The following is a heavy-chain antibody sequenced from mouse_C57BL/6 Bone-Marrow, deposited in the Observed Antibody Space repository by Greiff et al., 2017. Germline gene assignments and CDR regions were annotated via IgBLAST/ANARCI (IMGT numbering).Heavy chain of an antibody. Sequence: EVKLVESGGGLVKPGGSLKLSCAASGFTFSSYAMSWVRQTPDKRLEWVATLSDGGSYTYYPANVKGRFTISRDNAKNNRYLQMSHLKSEDTAMYYCAREITTVRGDYWGQGTTLTVSS. J-gene: IGHJ2*01. CDR1: GFTFSSYA. CDR2: LSDGGSYT. V-gene: IGHV5-4*03. D-gene: IGHD1-1*01. CDR3: AREITTVRGDY.